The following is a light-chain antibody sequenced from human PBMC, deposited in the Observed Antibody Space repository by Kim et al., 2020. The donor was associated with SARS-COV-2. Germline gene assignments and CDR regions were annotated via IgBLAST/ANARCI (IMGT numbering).Light chain of an antibody. CDR1: QSVSSN. CDR3: QQYKDWYT. CDR2: GAS. J-gene: IGKJ2*01. V-gene: IGKV3D-15*01. Sequence: LSVSPGERATLSCRASQSVSSNLAWYQQKPGQAPRLLIFGASTRAPGIPARFSGSGSGTEFTLTISSLQSEDFALYYCQQYKDWYTFGQGTKLEI.